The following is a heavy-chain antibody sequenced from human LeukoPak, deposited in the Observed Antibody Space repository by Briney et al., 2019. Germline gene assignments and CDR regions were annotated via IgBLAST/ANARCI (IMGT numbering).Heavy chain of an antibody. D-gene: IGHD3-22*01. J-gene: IGHJ4*02. V-gene: IGHV3-53*01. CDR3: ARDSSGQYYFDY. Sequence: GGSLRLSCAASGFTFSNYNMSWVRQAPGKGLEWVSVIYSGGSTYYADSVKGRFTISRDNSKNTLYLQMNSLGAEDTAVYYCARDSSGQYYFDYWGQGTLVTVSS. CDR2: IYSGGST. CDR1: GFTFSNYN.